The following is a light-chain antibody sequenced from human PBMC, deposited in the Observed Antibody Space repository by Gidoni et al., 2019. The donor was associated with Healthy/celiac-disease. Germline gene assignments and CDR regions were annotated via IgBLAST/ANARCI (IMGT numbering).Light chain of an antibody. V-gene: IGKV1-5*03. CDR2: KAS. Sequence: DIQMNQAPSTLSASVGDRVTITCRARQSISSWLAWYQQKPGKAPKLLIYKASSLESGVPSRFSGSGSGTEFTLTISSLQPDDFATYYCQQYNSYSLTFGGGTKVEIK. CDR1: QSISSW. J-gene: IGKJ4*01. CDR3: QQYNSYSLT.